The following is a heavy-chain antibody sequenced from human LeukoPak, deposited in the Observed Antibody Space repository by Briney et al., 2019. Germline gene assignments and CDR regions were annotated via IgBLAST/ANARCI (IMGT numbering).Heavy chain of an antibody. CDR3: ARDSSSSWDDIDY. J-gene: IGHJ4*02. V-gene: IGHV1-3*01. Sequence: ASVKVSCKASGYTFTSYAIHWVRQAPGQRLEWMGWINAGNGNTKYSQKFQGRVTITRDTSASTAYMELSSLRSEDTAVYYCARDSSSSWDDIDYWGQGTLVTVSS. CDR1: GYTFTSYA. CDR2: INAGNGNT. D-gene: IGHD6-13*01.